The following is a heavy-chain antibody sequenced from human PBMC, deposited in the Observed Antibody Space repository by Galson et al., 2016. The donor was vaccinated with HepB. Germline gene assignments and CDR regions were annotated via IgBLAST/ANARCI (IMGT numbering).Heavy chain of an antibody. V-gene: IGHV1-24*01. CDR1: GYIFTELS. Sequence: SVKVSCKVSGYIFTELSMQWVRQAPTKGLEWMGGFDLEDGETIYAQKFQGRVRMTEDTSTDTAYMELSSLRSDDTAVYYCATGTVEAHGMDVWGQGITVTVSS. J-gene: IGHJ6*02. D-gene: IGHD1-1*01. CDR3: ATGTVEAHGMDV. CDR2: FDLEDGET.